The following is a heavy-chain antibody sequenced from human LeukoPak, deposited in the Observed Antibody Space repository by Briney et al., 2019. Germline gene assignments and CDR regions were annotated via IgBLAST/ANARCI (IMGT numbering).Heavy chain of an antibody. CDR1: GYNFTTFD. CDR3: ARVPRDRSSLDS. J-gene: IGHJ4*02. Sequence: ASVKVSCKASGYNFTTFDINWARQATGQGLEWMGWMQPHTADAGYAQKFQGRVTMTWDTSITTVYMELSRLESEDTAVYYCARVPRDRSSLDSWGQGTLVTVSP. D-gene: IGHD6-6*01. V-gene: IGHV1-8*01. CDR2: MQPHTADA.